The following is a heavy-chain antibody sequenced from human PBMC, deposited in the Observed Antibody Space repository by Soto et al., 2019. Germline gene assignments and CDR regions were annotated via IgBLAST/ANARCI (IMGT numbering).Heavy chain of an antibody. D-gene: IGHD1-7*01. V-gene: IGHV4-61*01. CDR3: ARDPISGTGWHNYYHGRDV. CDR2: IYYSGST. J-gene: IGHJ6*02. CDR1: GGSVSNGFYY. Sequence: QVQLQESGPGLVKPSETLSLNCSVSGGSVSNGFYYWNWIRQTPGKGLEWIGYIYYSGSTNYNPSLKSRVTISADTSKNQFSLRLSSVTAADTAVYYCARDPISGTGWHNYYHGRDVWGHGTKVTVS.